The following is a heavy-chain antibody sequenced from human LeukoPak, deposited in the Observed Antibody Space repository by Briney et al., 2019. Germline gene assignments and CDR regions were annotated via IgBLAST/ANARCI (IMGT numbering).Heavy chain of an antibody. D-gene: IGHD3-10*01. J-gene: IGHJ6*02. CDR3: ARDHSYYFGSQTSTLDV. V-gene: IGHV3-11*01. CDR1: GFTFSDYY. Sequence: GRSLRLSCTASGFTFSDYYMAWIRQAPGKGLEWLSYISSGGDTKFYADSVKGRFTISRDNAKKSLFLEVNSLRAEDTAVYYCARDHSYYFGSQTSTLDVWGQGTAVTVSS. CDR2: ISSGGDTK.